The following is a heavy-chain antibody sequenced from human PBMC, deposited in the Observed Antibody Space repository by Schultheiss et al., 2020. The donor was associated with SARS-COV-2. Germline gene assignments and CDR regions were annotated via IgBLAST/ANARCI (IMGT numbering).Heavy chain of an antibody. V-gene: IGHV4-4*02. CDR2: IHHSGST. CDR3: ASGARGGMDV. Sequence: SETLSLTCTVSGDSISSSNWWSWVRQPPGKGLEWIGKIHHSGSTNYNPSLKSRVTISVDTSKNQFSLKLSSVTAADTAVYYCASGARGGMDVWGQGTTVTVSS. D-gene: IGHD3-16*01. CDR1: GDSISSSNW. J-gene: IGHJ6*02.